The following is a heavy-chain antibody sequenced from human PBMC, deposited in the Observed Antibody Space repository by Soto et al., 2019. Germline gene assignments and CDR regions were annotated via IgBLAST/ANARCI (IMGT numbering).Heavy chain of an antibody. CDR1: GGSISSYY. D-gene: IGHD3-10*01. CDR2: IYYSGST. Sequence: PSETLSLTCTVSGGSISSYYWSWIRQPPGKGLEWIGYIYYSGSTNYNPSLKSRVTISVDTSKNQFSLKLSSVTAADTAVYYCARAITMVRGVMLDDVPGWFDPWGQGTLVTVSS. CDR3: ARAITMVRGVMLDDVPGWFDP. V-gene: IGHV4-59*08. J-gene: IGHJ5*02.